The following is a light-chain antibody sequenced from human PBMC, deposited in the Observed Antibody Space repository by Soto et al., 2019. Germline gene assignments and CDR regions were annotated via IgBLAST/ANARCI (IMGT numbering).Light chain of an antibody. Sequence: QSVLTQPRSVSGSPGRSVTISCTGTSSDVGRYDYVSWYQQHPGKAPKLIIYDVSERPSGVPDRFSGSKFGNTASLTISGLQADDEADYSCCSFAGSYTYVFGTGTKVTV. CDR1: SSDVGRYDY. CDR3: CSFAGSYTYV. CDR2: DVS. V-gene: IGLV2-11*01. J-gene: IGLJ1*01.